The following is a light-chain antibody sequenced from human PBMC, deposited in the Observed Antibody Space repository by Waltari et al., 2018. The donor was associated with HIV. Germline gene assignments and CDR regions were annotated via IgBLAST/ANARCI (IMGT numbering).Light chain of an antibody. V-gene: IGLV3-1*01. CDR2: EDN. J-gene: IGLJ2*01. CDR3: QAWGDRPVV. CDR1: PLDFTY. Sequence: SQPLSVSVSPGQTVTITCSGDPLDFTYVAWYQQRPGQSPVLVLYEDNKRASEIPERFSGSHTGKTASLTIGGAQTMDEADYFCQAWGDRPVVFGGGTKLTVL.